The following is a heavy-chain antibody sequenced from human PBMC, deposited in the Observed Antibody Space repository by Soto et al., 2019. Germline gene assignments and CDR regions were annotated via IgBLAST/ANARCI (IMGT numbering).Heavy chain of an antibody. Sequence: SQTLSLTSALSGDSVSSNSAAWNWIRQSPSRGLEWLGRTYYRSKWYNDYAVSVKSRITINPDTSKNQFSLQLNSVTPEDAAVSYCARVETGSFDAFDIWGQGTMVTVSS. CDR3: ARVETGSFDAFDI. J-gene: IGHJ3*02. V-gene: IGHV6-1*01. CDR1: GDSVSSNSAA. CDR2: TYYRSKWYN. D-gene: IGHD1-26*01.